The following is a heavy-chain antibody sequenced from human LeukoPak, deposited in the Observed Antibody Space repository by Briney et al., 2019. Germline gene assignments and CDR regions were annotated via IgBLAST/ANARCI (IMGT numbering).Heavy chain of an antibody. V-gene: IGHV3-30-3*01. D-gene: IGHD3-22*01. CDR2: ISYDGSNK. CDR1: GFTFSSYA. CDR3: ARDRGVGITMIVVVAYYFDY. Sequence: PGRSLRLSCAASGFTFSSYAMHWVRQAPGKGLEWVAVISYDGSNKYYADSVKGRFTISRDNSKNTLYLQMNSLRAEDTAVYYCARDRGVGITMIVVVAYYFDYWGQGTLVTVSS. J-gene: IGHJ4*02.